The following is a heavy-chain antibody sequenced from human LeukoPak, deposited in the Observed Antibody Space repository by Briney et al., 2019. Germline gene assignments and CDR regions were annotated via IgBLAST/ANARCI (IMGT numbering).Heavy chain of an antibody. CDR2: IIPILGIA. D-gene: IGHD4-23*01. V-gene: IGHV1-69*04. J-gene: IGHJ4*02. CDR3: AREGGKEEADY. Sequence: PVKVSCKASGGTFSSYAISWVRQAPGQGLEWMGRIIPILGIANYAQKFQGRVTITADKSTSTAYMELSSLRSEDTAVYYCAREGGKEEADYWGQGTLVTVSS. CDR1: GGTFSSYA.